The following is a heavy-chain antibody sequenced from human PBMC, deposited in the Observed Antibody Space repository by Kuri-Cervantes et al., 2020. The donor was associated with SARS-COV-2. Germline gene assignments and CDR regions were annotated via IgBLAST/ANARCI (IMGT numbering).Heavy chain of an antibody. Sequence: ASVKVSCKASGYTFTSYYMHWVRQAPGQGLEWMGIINPSGGSTSYAQKFQGRVTMTRDTSASTAYMELSSLRSEDTAVYYCARERFYDFWSGYPNWFDPWGQGTLVTVSS. V-gene: IGHV1-46*01. CDR3: ARERFYDFWSGYPNWFDP. CDR1: GYTFTSYY. D-gene: IGHD3-3*01. CDR2: INPSGGST. J-gene: IGHJ5*02.